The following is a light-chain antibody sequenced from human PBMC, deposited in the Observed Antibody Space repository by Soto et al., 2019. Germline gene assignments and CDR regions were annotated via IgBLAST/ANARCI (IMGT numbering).Light chain of an antibody. V-gene: IGKV3-11*01. CDR2: DAS. Sequence: EIVLTQSPATLSSSPGERATLSCRASQSVRSYLAWYQQKPGQAPRLLIYDASNRAAGTPARFSGSGSGTVFTLTISRLEPEDFAVYYCQQRTNWPLTFGPGTKVDIK. CDR1: QSVRSY. CDR3: QQRTNWPLT. J-gene: IGKJ3*01.